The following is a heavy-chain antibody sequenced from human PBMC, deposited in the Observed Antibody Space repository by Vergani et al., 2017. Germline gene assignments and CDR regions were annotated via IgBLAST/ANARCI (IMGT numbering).Heavy chain of an antibody. CDR3: AKARDPNCKGGNCYSYYYGVDL. V-gene: IGHV3-23*01. CDR2: ISGSGGNK. Sequence: EVQLLESGGNLIQPGGSLRLSCGASGFTFSSYTMTWVRLAPGKGLQLVSAISGSGGNKFYTDSGKGRFTISRDNSKDTLYLQMNSLRVEDTAIYYCAKARDPNCKGGNCYSYYYGVDLWGQGTTVTVSS. J-gene: IGHJ6*02. CDR1: GFTFSSYT. D-gene: IGHD2-21*01.